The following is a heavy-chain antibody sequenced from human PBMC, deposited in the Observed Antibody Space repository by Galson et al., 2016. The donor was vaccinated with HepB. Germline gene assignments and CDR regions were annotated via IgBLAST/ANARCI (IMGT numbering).Heavy chain of an antibody. Sequence: SETLSLTCTVSSDSFTGSSYYWAWIRQPPGKGLEWIGSIFYSGNTYYNPSLKSRVTMSVDTSRKHFSLKLISVTAADTAVFYCARTFVDIYGRRYFDYWGQGTLVSVS. D-gene: IGHD5-18*01. V-gene: IGHV4-39*02. CDR3: ARTFVDIYGRRYFDY. CDR2: IFYSGNT. CDR1: SDSFTGSSYY. J-gene: IGHJ4*02.